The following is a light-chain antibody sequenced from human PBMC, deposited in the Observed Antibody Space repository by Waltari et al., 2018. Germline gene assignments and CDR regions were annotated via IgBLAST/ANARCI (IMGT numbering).Light chain of an antibody. J-gene: IGKJ2*01. V-gene: IGKV3-15*01. Sequence: IVMTQSPATLSVSPGGGATLSCRASRAIGNNVAWYQQKPGQPLRLLIFDASTRATGIPASFSGSWSGTEFTLTISSLQSEDSAVYFCQQFNTLYSFGQGTKLEIK. CDR1: RAIGNN. CDR2: DAS. CDR3: QQFNTLYS.